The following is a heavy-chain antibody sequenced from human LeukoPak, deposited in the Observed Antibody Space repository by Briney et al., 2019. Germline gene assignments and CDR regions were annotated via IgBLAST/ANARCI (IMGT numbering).Heavy chain of an antibody. CDR2: INPNSGGT. CDR1: GYTFTGYY. V-gene: IGHV1-2*02. CDR3: ARAIENIVVVPAVPGGY. D-gene: IGHD2-2*01. Sequence: GASVKVSCKASGYTFTGYYMHWVRQAPGQGLEWMGWINPNSGGTNYAQKFQGRVTMTRDTSISTAYMELSRLRSDDTAVYYCARAIENIVVVPAVPGGYWGQGNLVTVSS. J-gene: IGHJ4*02.